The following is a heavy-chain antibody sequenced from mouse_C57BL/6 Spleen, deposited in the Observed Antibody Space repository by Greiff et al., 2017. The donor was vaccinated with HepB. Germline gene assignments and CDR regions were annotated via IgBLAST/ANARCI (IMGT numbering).Heavy chain of an antibody. CDR1: GFTFSSYG. Sequence: EVQVVESGGDLVKPGGSLKLSCAASGFTFSSYGMSWVRQTPDKRLEWVATISSGGSYTYYPDSVKGRFTISRDNAKNTLYLQMSSLKSEDTAMYYCARHVGKGLYMAMDYWGQGTSVTVSS. J-gene: IGHJ4*01. D-gene: IGHD1-3*01. CDR2: ISSGGSYT. CDR3: ARHVGKGLYMAMDY. V-gene: IGHV5-6*01.